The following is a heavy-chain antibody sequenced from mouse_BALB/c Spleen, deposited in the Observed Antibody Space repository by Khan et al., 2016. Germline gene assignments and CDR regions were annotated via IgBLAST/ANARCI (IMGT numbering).Heavy chain of an antibody. D-gene: IGHD2-1*01. Sequence: EVQLVESGPGLVKPSQSLSLTCTVTGYSITSDYAWNWIRQFPGNKLEWMGYIIYSGSTSYNPSLKSRISITRDTSKNQFLLPLNSWPPEVTAPLFCGRHLLAEWFFDVWGAGTTVTVSS. J-gene: IGHJ1*01. CDR1: GYSITSDYA. CDR3: GRHLLAEWFFDV. CDR2: IIYSGST. V-gene: IGHV3-2*02.